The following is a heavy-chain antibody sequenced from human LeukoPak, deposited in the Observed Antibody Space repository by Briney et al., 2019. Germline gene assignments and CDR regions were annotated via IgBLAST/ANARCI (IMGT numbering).Heavy chain of an antibody. V-gene: IGHV3-30*02. Sequence: PGGSLRLSXAASGFTFRSYGMHWVRQAPGKGLEWVAFIRYDGSNKYYADSVKGRFTISRDNSKNTLYLQMNSLRAEDTAVYYCAKDLFLGYCSSTSCYNWFDPWGQGTLVTVSS. CDR2: IRYDGSNK. J-gene: IGHJ5*02. CDR1: GFTFRSYG. D-gene: IGHD2-2*01. CDR3: AKDLFLGYCSSTSCYNWFDP.